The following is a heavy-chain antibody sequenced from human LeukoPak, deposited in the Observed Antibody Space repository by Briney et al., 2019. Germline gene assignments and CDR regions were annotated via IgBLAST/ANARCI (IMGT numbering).Heavy chain of an antibody. V-gene: IGHV4-39*07. CDR2: IYHSGST. CDR3: ARDVGFSADNWFDP. J-gene: IGHJ5*02. CDR1: GASLTSSGYY. D-gene: IGHD6-25*01. Sequence: SETLSLTCTVSGASLTSSGYYWGWIRQPPGKGLEWIGTIYHSGSTYYNPSLKSRVTISVDTSKNQFSLRLSSVTAADTAVYYCARDVGFSADNWFDPWGQGTLVTVSS.